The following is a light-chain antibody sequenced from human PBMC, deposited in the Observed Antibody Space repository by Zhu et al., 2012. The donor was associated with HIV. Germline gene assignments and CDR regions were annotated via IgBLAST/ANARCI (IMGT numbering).Light chain of an antibody. CDR2: GVS. CDR3: QQYANIPGT. J-gene: IGKJ1*01. V-gene: IGKV3-20*01. CDR1: LSITNTY. Sequence: EIVLTQSPGTLSLSPGEGATLSCRASLSITNTYLAWYQQKPGQAPRLLIYGVSTRATGIPDRFSGSGSGTDFTLTISRLEPEDFAVYYCQQYANIPGTFGLGTRV.